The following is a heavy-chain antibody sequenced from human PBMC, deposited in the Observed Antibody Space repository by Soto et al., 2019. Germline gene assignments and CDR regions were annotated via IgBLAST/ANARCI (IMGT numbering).Heavy chain of an antibody. J-gene: IGHJ4*02. CDR2: ISGSGGST. D-gene: IGHD5-12*01. CDR3: ADQYSPIGDYFDY. CDR1: GFTFSSYA. V-gene: IGHV3-23*01. Sequence: GGSLRLSCAASGFTFSSYAMSWVRQAPGKGLEWVSAISGSGGSTYYADSVKGRFTISRDNSKNTLYLQMNSLRAEDTAVYYCADQYSPIGDYFDYWGQGTLVTVSS.